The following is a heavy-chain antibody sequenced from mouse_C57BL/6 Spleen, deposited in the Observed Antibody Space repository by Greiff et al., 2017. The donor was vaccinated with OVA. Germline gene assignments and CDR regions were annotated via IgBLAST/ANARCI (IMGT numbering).Heavy chain of an antibody. J-gene: IGHJ3*01. V-gene: IGHV1-64*01. CDR2: IHPNSGST. Sequence: QVQLQQPGAELVKPGASVKLSCKASGYTFTSYWMHWVKQRPGQGLEWIGMIHPNSGSTNYNEKFKSKATLTVDKSSSTAYMQLSSLTSEDSAVYYCARGYYDYDGTWFAYWGQGTLVTVSA. CDR3: ARGYYDYDGTWFAY. CDR1: GYTFTSYW. D-gene: IGHD2-4*01.